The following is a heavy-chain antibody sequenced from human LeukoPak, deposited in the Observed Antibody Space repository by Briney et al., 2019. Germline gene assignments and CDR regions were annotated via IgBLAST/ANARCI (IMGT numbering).Heavy chain of an antibody. CDR1: GGSLSSGDYY. D-gene: IGHD3-10*01. CDR2: IYYSGST. J-gene: IGHJ4*02. Sequence: SETLSLTCTVSGGSLSSGDYYWSWIRQPPGKGLEWIGYIYYSGSTYYNPSLKSRVTISVDTSKNQFSLKLSSVTAADTAVYYCARGMVRGVIRYYFDYWGQGTLVTVSS. V-gene: IGHV4-30-4*08. CDR3: ARGMVRGVIRYYFDY.